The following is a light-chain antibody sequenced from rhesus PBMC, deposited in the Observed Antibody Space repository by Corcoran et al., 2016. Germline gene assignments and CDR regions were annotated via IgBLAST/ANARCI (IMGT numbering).Light chain of an antibody. J-gene: IGKJ2*01. CDR3: QHYYSAPYS. CDR1: QGSNNY. CDR2: EGT. V-gene: IGKV1-21*01. Sequence: DIQMTQSPFSLSASVGDRVTTTCRESQGSNNYIAWYQQKLGESPNLLFDEGTSFKSGIPSRFSGRGSGTAFTLTIHTLQSEDFATSSCQHYYSAPYSFGQGTKVEIK.